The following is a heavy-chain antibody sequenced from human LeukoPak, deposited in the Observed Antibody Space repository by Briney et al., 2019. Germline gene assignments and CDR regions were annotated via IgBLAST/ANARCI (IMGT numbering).Heavy chain of an antibody. CDR2: IKSKTDGGTT. Sequence: GGSLRLSCAASGFTLSSTWMSWVRQAPGKGLEWVGRIKSKTDGGTTDYAAPVKGRFSISRDDSKNTLYLQMNSLKTEDTAVYYCSTDSTIVYWGQGTLVTVSS. CDR3: STDSTIVY. J-gene: IGHJ4*02. V-gene: IGHV3-15*01. D-gene: IGHD3-9*01. CDR1: GFTLSSTW.